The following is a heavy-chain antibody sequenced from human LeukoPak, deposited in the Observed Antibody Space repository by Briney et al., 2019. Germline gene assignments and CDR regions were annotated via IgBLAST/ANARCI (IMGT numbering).Heavy chain of an antibody. CDR2: ISSSGSTI. CDR3: ARYGANYYYYGMDV. Sequence: GGSLRLSCAASGFTLSDYYISWIRQAPGKGLEWVSYISSSGSTIYYADSVKGRFTISRDNAKNSLYLQMNSLRAEDTAVYYCARYGANYYYYGMDVWGQGTTVTVSS. V-gene: IGHV3-11*01. D-gene: IGHD3-10*01. J-gene: IGHJ6*02. CDR1: GFTLSDYY.